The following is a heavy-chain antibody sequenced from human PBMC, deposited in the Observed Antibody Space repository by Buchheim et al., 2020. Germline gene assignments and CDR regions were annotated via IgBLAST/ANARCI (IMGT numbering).Heavy chain of an antibody. CDR1: GFTFSSYG. V-gene: IGHV3-30*18. J-gene: IGHJ4*02. CDR2: ISYDGSNK. CDR3: AKAPRDGYNLDY. Sequence: QVQLVESGGGVVQPGRSLRLSCAASGFTFSSYGMHWVRQAPGKGLEWVAVISYDGSNKYYADSVKGRFTIPRDNSKNTPYLQMNSLRAEDTAVYYCAKAPRDGYNLDYWGQGTL. D-gene: IGHD5-24*01.